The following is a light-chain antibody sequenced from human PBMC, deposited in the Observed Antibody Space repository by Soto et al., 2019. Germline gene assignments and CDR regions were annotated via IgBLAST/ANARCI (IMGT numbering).Light chain of an antibody. V-gene: IGKV3-20*01. CDR2: GAS. J-gene: IGKJ2*01. CDR3: QQYGSLPGT. CDR1: QSVSSSY. Sequence: EIVLTQSPGTLSLSPGERATLSCRASQSVSSSYLAWYQQKPGQAPRLLIYGASSRATGIPDRFSGSGSGTNFALTISRLEPEDFAVYYCQQYGSLPGTFGQGTKLEFK.